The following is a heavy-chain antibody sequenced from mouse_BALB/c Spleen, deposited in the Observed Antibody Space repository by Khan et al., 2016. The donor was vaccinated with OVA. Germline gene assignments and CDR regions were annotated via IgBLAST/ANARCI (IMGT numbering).Heavy chain of an antibody. Sequence: EVELVESGGGLVKPGGSLKLSCAASGFTFSDYYMYWVRQTPEKRLEWVATISDGGNYTSYPDSVKGRFTISRDNAKNHLYLQMSSLKSEDTAMYYWARGGYGSFAFWGQGTLVTVSA. CDR3: ARGGYGSFAF. V-gene: IGHV5-4*02. CDR2: ISDGGNYT. CDR1: GFTFSDYY. J-gene: IGHJ3*01. D-gene: IGHD2-14*01.